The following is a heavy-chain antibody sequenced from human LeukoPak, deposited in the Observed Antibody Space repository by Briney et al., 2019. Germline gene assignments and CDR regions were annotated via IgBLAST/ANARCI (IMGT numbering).Heavy chain of an antibody. D-gene: IGHD1-1*01. CDR1: GFTFSSYW. V-gene: IGHV3-74*01. CDR3: ARGRRHWNDPNGDAFDL. CDR2: INSDGSST. Sequence: GGSLRLSCVASGFTFSSYWMHWVRQAPGKGLVWVSRINSDGSSTSYADSVKGRYTISRDNAKNTLYLQMNSLRAEDTAVYYCARGRRHWNDPNGDAFDLWGQGTMVTVS. J-gene: IGHJ3*01.